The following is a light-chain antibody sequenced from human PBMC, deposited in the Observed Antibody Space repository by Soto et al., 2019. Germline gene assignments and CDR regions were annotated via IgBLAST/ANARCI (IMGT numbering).Light chain of an antibody. Sequence: DVVMTQSPLSLSVIPGQPASISCRSSQSPVTSDGNTYLNWFHQRPGQSPRRLIYKISNRDSGVPDRFIGSGSGTEFTLKISRVEAEYVGIYYCMQGTSWPYTFGQGTKLEI. CDR2: KIS. J-gene: IGKJ2*01. V-gene: IGKV2-30*01. CDR3: MQGTSWPYT. CDR1: QSPVTSDGNTY.